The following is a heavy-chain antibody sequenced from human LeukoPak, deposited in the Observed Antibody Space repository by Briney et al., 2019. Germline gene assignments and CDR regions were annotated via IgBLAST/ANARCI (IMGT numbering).Heavy chain of an antibody. CDR3: ASLNTVTTTMYYFDY. D-gene: IGHD4-11*01. V-gene: IGHV4-59*01. Sequence: SETLSLTCTLSGGSISSYYWSWIPHPPGEGRECIGYIYYSVSTIYNPSLKSRVTISVHSSKNRFSLKLSSVTAADTAVYYCASLNTVTTTMYYFDYWGQGTLVTVSS. J-gene: IGHJ4*02. CDR1: GGSISSYY. CDR2: IYYSVST.